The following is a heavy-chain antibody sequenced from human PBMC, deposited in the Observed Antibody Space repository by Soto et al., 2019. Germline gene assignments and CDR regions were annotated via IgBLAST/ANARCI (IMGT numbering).Heavy chain of an antibody. CDR2: IYYSGST. V-gene: IGHV4-59*01. Sequence: SETLSLTCTVSGGSISSYYWSWIRQPPGKGLEWIGYIYYSGSTNYNPSLKSRVTISVDTSKNQFSLKLTSVTAADTAVYYCARRYGGNFDYWGQGTLVTVPQ. CDR3: ARRYGGNFDY. J-gene: IGHJ4*02. D-gene: IGHD1-26*01. CDR1: GGSISSYY.